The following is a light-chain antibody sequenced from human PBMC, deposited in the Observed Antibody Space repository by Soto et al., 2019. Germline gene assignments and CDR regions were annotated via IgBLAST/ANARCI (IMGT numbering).Light chain of an antibody. CDR2: GAS. V-gene: IGKV3-20*01. CDR3: QQYGGSIT. J-gene: IGKJ5*01. Sequence: EIVLTQSPGTLSLSPGETATLSCRASQTVSSNYLAWYQQKPGQAPRLLIYGASSRATGIPDRFSGSGSGTDFTLTISGLNPEDFAVYYCQQYGGSITFGQGTRLEIE. CDR1: QTVSSNY.